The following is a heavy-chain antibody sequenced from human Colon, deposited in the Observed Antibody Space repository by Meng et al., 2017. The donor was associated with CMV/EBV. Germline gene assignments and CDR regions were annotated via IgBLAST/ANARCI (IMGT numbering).Heavy chain of an antibody. V-gene: IGHV3-21*06. CDR2: ISSRKSHI. Sequence: GRSLRLSCAASGFTFASHTMTWVRQAPGKGLEWVSSISSRKSHIYYADSVKGRFTISRDDAQNSLSLQMNSLRAEDSAVYYCARVEGSVTSPLDYWGQGTLVTVSS. CDR3: ARVEGSVTSPLDY. J-gene: IGHJ4*02. D-gene: IGHD4-17*01. CDR1: GFTFASHT.